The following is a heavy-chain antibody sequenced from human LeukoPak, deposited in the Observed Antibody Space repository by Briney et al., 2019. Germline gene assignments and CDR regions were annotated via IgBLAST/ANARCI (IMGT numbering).Heavy chain of an antibody. V-gene: IGHV3-48*02. CDR1: GFTFSSYS. Sequence: GGSLRLSCAASGFTFSSYSISWVRQAPGKGLEWVSYISSSNTMSYADSVKGRFTISRDNANNSLYLQMSSLRDEDTAVYYCARGGTSSSLAYWGQGTLVTVSP. D-gene: IGHD4-23*01. CDR3: ARGGTSSSLAY. J-gene: IGHJ4*02. CDR2: ISSSNTM.